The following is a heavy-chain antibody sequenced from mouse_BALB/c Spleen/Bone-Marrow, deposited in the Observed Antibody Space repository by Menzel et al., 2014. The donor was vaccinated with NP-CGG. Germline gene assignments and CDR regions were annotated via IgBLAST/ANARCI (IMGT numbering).Heavy chain of an antibody. CDR2: ILPGSGST. CDR1: GYTFSNYW. Sequence: QVQLQQSGAELMKPGASVKISCKATGYTFSNYWMEWVKQRPGHGLEWIGEILPGSGSTNYNEKFTGKATFTADTSSNTAYLQLSSLTSADPAVYYCASGDYFDYWGQGTTLTVSS. CDR3: ASGDYFDY. V-gene: IGHV1-9*01. J-gene: IGHJ2*01.